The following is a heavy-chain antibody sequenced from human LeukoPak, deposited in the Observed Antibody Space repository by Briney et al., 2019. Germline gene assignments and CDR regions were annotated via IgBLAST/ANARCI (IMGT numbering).Heavy chain of an antibody. CDR3: ARDSTSSIVATNNWFDP. CDR2: ISSSSSYI. D-gene: IGHD5-12*01. V-gene: IGHV3-21*01. CDR1: GFTFSTRS. Sequence: GGSLRLSCAASGFTFSTRSMNWVRQAPGKGLEWVSSISSSSSYIYYADSVKGRFTISRDNAKNSLYLQMNSLRAEDTAVYYCARDSTSSIVATNNWFDPWGQGTLVTVSS. J-gene: IGHJ5*02.